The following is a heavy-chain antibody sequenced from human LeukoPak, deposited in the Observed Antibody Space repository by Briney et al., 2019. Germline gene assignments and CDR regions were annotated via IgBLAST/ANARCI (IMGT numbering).Heavy chain of an antibody. CDR1: GGSISSYY. CDR3: ARRVWATTISRDAFDI. V-gene: IGHV4-59*01. J-gene: IGHJ3*02. D-gene: IGHD1-26*01. Sequence: SETLSLTCTVSGGSISSYYWSWIRQPPGKGLEWMGYIYYSGSTNYNPSLKSRVAISVDTSKNQFSLKLSSVTAADTAVYYCARRVWATTISRDAFDIWGQGTMVTVSS. CDR2: IYYSGST.